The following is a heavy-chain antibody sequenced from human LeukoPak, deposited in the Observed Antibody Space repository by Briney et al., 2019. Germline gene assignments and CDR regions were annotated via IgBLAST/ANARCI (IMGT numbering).Heavy chain of an antibody. CDR2: INHSGST. CDR3: AKGEKTRPFGGVIDY. D-gene: IGHD3-16*02. J-gene: IGHJ4*02. Sequence: SETLSLTCAVYGGSFSGYYWSWIRQPPGKGLEWIGEINHSGSTNYNPSLKSRVTISVDTPKNQFSLKLSSVTAADTAVYYCAKGEKTRPFGGVIDYWGQGTLVTVSS. V-gene: IGHV4-34*01. CDR1: GGSFSGYY.